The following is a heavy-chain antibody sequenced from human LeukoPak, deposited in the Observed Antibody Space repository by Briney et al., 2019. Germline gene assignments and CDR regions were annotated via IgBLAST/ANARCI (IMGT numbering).Heavy chain of an antibody. J-gene: IGHJ4*02. CDR1: GYTFTSYD. V-gene: IGHV1-8*03. CDR3: ARALRRKDCSSTSCYTKEYYFDY. CDR2: MNPNSGNT. D-gene: IGHD2-2*02. Sequence: AASVKVSCKASGYTFTSYDINWVRQATGQGLEWMGWMNPNSGNTGYAQKFQGRVTITRNTSISTAYMELSSLRSEDTAVYYCARALRRKDCSSTSCYTKEYYFDYWGQGTLVTVSS.